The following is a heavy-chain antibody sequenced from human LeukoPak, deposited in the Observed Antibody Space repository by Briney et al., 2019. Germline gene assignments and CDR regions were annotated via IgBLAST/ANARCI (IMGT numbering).Heavy chain of an antibody. D-gene: IGHD3-16*02. Sequence: PPGGSLRLSCAASGFTFSNYAMSWVRQAPGKGLEWVSGISGSGRSTYYADSVKGRFTISRDNSKNTLYFQMNSLRAEDTAVYYCAKSGYDYLWGSYRFIDDWGQGTLVTVSS. CDR2: ISGSGRST. J-gene: IGHJ4*02. CDR1: GFTFSNYA. CDR3: AKSGYDYLWGSYRFIDD. V-gene: IGHV3-23*01.